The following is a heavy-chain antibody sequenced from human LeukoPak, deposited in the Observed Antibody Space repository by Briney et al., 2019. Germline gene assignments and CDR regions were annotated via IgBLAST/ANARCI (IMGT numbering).Heavy chain of an antibody. D-gene: IGHD2-2*02. CDR1: GYTFTSYG. CDR2: ISAYNGNT. CDR3: ARVYCSSTSCYRAYYYGMDV. J-gene: IGHJ6*02. Sequence: ASVKVPCKASGYTFTSYGISWVRQAPGQGLEWMGWISAYNGNTNYAQKLQGRVTTTTDTSTSTAYMELRSLRSDDTAVYYCARVYCSSTSCYRAYYYGMDVWGQGTTVTVSS. V-gene: IGHV1-18*01.